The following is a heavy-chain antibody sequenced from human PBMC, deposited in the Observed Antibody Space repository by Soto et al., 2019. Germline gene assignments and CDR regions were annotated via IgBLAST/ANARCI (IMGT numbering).Heavy chain of an antibody. V-gene: IGHV3-9*01. CDR2: ISWNSGSI. J-gene: IGHJ4*02. Sequence: EVQLVESGGGLVQPGRSLRLSCAASGFTFDDYAMHWVRQAPGKGLEWVSGISWNSGSIGYADSVKGRFTISRDNAKNSLYLQMNSLRAEDTALYYCAKDIYGSGSYYGIDYWGQGTLVTVSS. CDR1: GFTFDDYA. D-gene: IGHD3-10*01. CDR3: AKDIYGSGSYYGIDY.